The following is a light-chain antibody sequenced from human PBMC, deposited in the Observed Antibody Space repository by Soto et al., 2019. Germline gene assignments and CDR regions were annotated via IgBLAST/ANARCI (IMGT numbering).Light chain of an antibody. CDR2: DAF. J-gene: IGKJ5*01. Sequence: EIVLTQSPCTLSLSTGERATLSCRASQSVSTSYVAWYQQKFGQAPRLLIYDAFSRATGIPDRFSGSGSGTDFTLTISRLEPEDFAVYYCQQYGSSPITFGQGTRLEIK. CDR1: QSVSTSY. V-gene: IGKV3-20*01. CDR3: QQYGSSPIT.